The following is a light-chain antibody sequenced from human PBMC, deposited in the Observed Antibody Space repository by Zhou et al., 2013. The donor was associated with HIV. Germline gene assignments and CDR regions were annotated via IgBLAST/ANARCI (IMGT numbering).Light chain of an antibody. CDR3: QQFGGSPPSYT. CDR2: GAS. V-gene: IGKV3-20*01. J-gene: IGKJ2*01. Sequence: ILLTQSPGTLSLSPGERATLSCRASQSISSSYLAWYQQKPGQAPRLLIFGASNRATGIPDRFSGGGSGTDFTLTITRLEPEDFALYYCQQFGGSPPSYTFGQGTKLEIK. CDR1: QSISSSY.